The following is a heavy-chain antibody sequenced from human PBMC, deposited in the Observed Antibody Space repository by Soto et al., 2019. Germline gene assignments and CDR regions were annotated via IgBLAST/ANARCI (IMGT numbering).Heavy chain of an antibody. J-gene: IGHJ4*02. Sequence: GGSLRLSCAASGCTFSSYGIHWVRQAPGKGLEWVALIRYDESSSYYADSVKGRFTISRDNSRNTLYLQMNSLRAEDTAVYYCARDRGYSYGSAYFDYWGQGTPVTVSS. V-gene: IGHV3-33*01. CDR1: GCTFSSYG. CDR2: IRYDESSS. CDR3: ARDRGYSYGSAYFDY. D-gene: IGHD5-18*01.